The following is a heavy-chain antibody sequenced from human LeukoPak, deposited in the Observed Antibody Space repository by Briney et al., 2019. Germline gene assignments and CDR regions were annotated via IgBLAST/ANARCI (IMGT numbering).Heavy chain of an antibody. D-gene: IGHD6-6*01. Sequence: GGSLRLSCAASGFTVSSNYMSWVRRAPGQGLEWVSTIRTNGAGTHYADSVRGRFTISRDDSKNTLYLQMNSLRAEDTAVYYCVRDPHSSSRYYFDYWGQGTLVTVSS. CDR3: VRDPHSSSRYYFDY. J-gene: IGHJ4*02. V-gene: IGHV3-53*01. CDR1: GFTVSSNY. CDR2: IRTNGAGT.